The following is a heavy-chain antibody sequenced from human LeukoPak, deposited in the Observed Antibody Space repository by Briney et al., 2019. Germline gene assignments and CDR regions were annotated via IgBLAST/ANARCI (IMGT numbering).Heavy chain of an antibody. Sequence: SETLSLTCTVSGGSISSGSYYWSWIRQPAGKGLEWIGRIYTSGCTNYNPSLKSRVTISVDTSKNQFSLKLSSVTAADTAVYYCARGFESPAATFSFDIWGQGTMVTVSS. CDR1: GGSISSGSYY. CDR2: IYTSGCT. V-gene: IGHV4-61*02. CDR3: ARGFESPAATFSFDI. D-gene: IGHD2/OR15-2a*01. J-gene: IGHJ3*02.